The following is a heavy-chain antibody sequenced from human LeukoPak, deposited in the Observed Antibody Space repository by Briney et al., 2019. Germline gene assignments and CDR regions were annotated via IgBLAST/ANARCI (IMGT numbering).Heavy chain of an antibody. CDR2: ISWDGDTT. CDR3: ARADYCTNGVCYTFWYFDL. J-gene: IGHJ2*01. V-gene: IGHV3-43*01. Sequence: PGGSLRLSCAASGFTFDDYTMHWVRQGLGKGLEWVSLISWDGDTTSYADSVKGRFTISRDNSKNTLYLQMNSLRAEDTAVYYCARADYCTNGVCYTFWYFDLWGRGTLVTVSS. CDR1: GFTFDDYT. D-gene: IGHD2-8*01.